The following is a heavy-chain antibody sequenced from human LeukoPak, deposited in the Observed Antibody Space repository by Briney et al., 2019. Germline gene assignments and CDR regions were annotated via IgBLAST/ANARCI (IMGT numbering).Heavy chain of an antibody. CDR3: ARGFYYGSGNWFDP. D-gene: IGHD3-10*01. Sequence: GGSLRLSCAASGFILSNYWMGWVRQAPGKGLEWVSVIYSGGSTYYADSVKGRFTISRYNSKNTLYLQMNSLRAEDTAVYYCARGFYYGSGNWFDPWGQGTLVTVSS. CDR2: IYSGGST. J-gene: IGHJ5*02. CDR1: GFILSNYW. V-gene: IGHV3-53*01.